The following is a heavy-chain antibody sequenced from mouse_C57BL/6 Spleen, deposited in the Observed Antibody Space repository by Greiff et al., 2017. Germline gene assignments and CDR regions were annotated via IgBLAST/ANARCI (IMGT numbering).Heavy chain of an antibody. Sequence: QVQLQQPGAELVRPGSSVKLSCKASGYTFTSYWMDWVKQRPGQGLAWIGNIYPSAGDTHYNQKFKDKATLTVDQSSSTAYMQLSSLTSAASTDYSGAKTEYYGSCRCDIDYWGQGTTVTVSS. CDR1: GYTFTSYW. CDR3: AKTEYYGSCRCDIDY. V-gene: IGHV1-61*01. J-gene: IGHJ4*01. D-gene: IGHD1-1*01. CDR2: IYPSAGDT.